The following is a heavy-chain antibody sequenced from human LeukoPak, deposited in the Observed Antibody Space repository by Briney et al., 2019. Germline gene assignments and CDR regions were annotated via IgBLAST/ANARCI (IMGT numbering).Heavy chain of an antibody. V-gene: IGHV1-46*01. J-gene: IGHJ6*02. CDR2: INPSGGST. D-gene: IGHD3-10*01. Sequence: ASVEVSCKASGYTFTSHYMHWVRQAPGQGLEWMGIINPSGGSTSYAQKFQGRVTMTRDTSTSTVYMELSSLRSEDTAVYYCARDLITVTMVRGVNLYYYYGMDVWGQGTTVTVSS. CDR3: ARDLITVTMVRGVNLYYYYGMDV. CDR1: GYTFTSHY.